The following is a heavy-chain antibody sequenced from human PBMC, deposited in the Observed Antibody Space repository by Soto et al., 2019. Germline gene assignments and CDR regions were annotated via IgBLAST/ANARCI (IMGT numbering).Heavy chain of an antibody. CDR3: AKSGYDSSGYHLIDY. V-gene: IGHV3-23*01. J-gene: IGHJ4*02. CDR2: INGGGDRT. D-gene: IGHD3-22*01. Sequence: GGSLRLSCAASGFTFSSCAMTWVRQAPGKGLEWVSAINGGGDRTFHADSVKGRFTISRDNSKNTLYLQMNSLRAEDTAVYYCAKSGYDSSGYHLIDYWGQGTLVTVSS. CDR1: GFTFSSCA.